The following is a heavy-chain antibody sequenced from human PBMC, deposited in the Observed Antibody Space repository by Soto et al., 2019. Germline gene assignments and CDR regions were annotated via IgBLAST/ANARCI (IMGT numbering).Heavy chain of an antibody. Sequence: GGYPKISIAAHGVTLNSDTMSWVRPAPGRGLGGVSSISASGHNTSYADSVKGRFTISRDTSKNTLYLQMNSLRAEDTAVYYCVKDAYSGSEYWFGSLGPGTLVTVSS. J-gene: IGHJ5*01. V-gene: IGHV3-23*01. CDR3: VKDAYSGSEYWFGS. D-gene: IGHD1-26*01. CDR1: GVTLNSDT. CDR2: ISASGHNT.